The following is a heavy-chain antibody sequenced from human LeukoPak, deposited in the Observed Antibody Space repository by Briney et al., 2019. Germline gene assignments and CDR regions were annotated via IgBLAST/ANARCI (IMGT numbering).Heavy chain of an antibody. J-gene: IGHJ6*03. CDR3: ARVGGYYDSSGYYYYDYYYYMDV. CDR1: GGSISSYY. Sequence: SETLSLTCTVSGGSISSYYWSWIRQPPGKGLEWIGYIYCSGSTNYNPSLKSRVTISVDTSKNQFSLKLSSVTAADTAVYYCARVGGYYDSSGYYYYDYYYYMDVWGKGTTVTVSS. D-gene: IGHD3-22*01. CDR2: IYCSGST. V-gene: IGHV4-59*01.